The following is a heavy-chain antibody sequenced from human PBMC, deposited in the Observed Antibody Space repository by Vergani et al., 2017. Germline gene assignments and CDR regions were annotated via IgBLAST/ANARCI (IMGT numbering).Heavy chain of an antibody. CDR1: DSSIMTNPY. D-gene: IGHD3-10*01. CDR2: IHHSGDT. Sequence: QVQLQESGPGLVKPSETLTLTCDVSDSSIMTNPYWGWFRQSPGKGLEWIGCIHHSGDTHYNSSLKSRVSISNVSSSKFSLSLTSVTAADTAIYYCARHRGSGGFFPSSYFYGMDVWGHGTTVTVSS. CDR3: ARHRGSGGFFPSSYFYGMDV. V-gene: IGHV4-38-2*01. J-gene: IGHJ6*02.